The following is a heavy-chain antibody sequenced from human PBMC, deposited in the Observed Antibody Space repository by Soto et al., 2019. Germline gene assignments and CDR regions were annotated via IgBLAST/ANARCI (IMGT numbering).Heavy chain of an antibody. CDR2: ISVSSTYA. CDR1: GFIFSDYY. V-gene: IGHV3-11*05. J-gene: IGHJ3*02. Sequence: GGSLRLSCVASGFIFSDYYMSWIRQAPGKGLECVAYISVSSTYANYADSVEGRFTISRDNAENTLYLQMNSLRVEDTAVYFCARDRGLPDSFDIWGQGTMVTVSS. D-gene: IGHD3-10*01. CDR3: ARDRGLPDSFDI.